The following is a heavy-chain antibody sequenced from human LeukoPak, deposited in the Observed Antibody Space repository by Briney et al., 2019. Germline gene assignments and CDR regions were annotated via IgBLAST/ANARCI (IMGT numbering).Heavy chain of an antibody. J-gene: IGHJ6*04. CDR2: IIPIFGTA. Sequence: SVKVSCKASGGTFSSYAISWVRQAPGQGLEWMGGIIPIFGTANYAQKFQGRVTITADESTSTAYMELSSLRSEDTAVYYCARDPAVVAATYYYGMDVWGKGTTVTVSS. CDR1: GGTFSSYA. V-gene: IGHV1-69*13. CDR3: ARDPAVVAATYYYGMDV. D-gene: IGHD2-15*01.